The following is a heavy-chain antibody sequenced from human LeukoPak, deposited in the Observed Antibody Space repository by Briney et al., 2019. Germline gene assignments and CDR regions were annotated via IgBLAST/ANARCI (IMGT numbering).Heavy chain of an antibody. V-gene: IGHV3-21*01. CDR1: GFTFSSYA. D-gene: IGHD3-10*01. J-gene: IGHJ4*02. CDR3: ARDNDYGSGSYYEDY. Sequence: PGGSLRLSCAASGFTFSSYAMHWVRQAPGKGLEWVSSISSSSSYIYYADSVKGRFTISRDNAKNSLYLQMNSLRAEDTAVYYCARDNDYGSGSYYEDYWGQGTLVTVSS. CDR2: ISSSSSYI.